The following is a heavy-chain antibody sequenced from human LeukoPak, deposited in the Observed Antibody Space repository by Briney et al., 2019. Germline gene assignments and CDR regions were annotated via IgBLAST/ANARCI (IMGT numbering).Heavy chain of an antibody. CDR3: ARHGAVDYYDSSGYYLDY. Sequence: SETLSLTCTVSGGSISSSSYYWGWIRRPPGKGLEWIGSIYYSGSTYYNPSLKSRVTISVDTSKNQFSLKLSSVTAADTAVYYCARHGAVDYYDSSGYYLDYWGQGTLVTVSS. CDR2: IYYSGST. J-gene: IGHJ4*02. D-gene: IGHD3-22*01. CDR1: GGSISSSSYY. V-gene: IGHV4-39*01.